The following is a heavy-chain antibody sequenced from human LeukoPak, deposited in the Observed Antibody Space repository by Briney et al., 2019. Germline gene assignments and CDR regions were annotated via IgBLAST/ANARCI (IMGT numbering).Heavy chain of an antibody. J-gene: IGHJ3*02. Sequence: GGSLRLSCAASGFTFSSYEMNWVRQAPGKGLEWVSVIYSGGSTYYADSVKGRFTISRDNSKNTLYLQMNSLRAEDTAVYYCARPQPRPLGAFDIWGQGTMVTVSS. V-gene: IGHV3-66*02. D-gene: IGHD2-2*01. CDR3: ARPQPRPLGAFDI. CDR1: GFTFSSYE. CDR2: IYSGGST.